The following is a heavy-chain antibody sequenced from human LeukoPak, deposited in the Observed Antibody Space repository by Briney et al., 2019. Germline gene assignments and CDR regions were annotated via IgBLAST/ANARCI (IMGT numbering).Heavy chain of an antibody. CDR1: GFTFSSGW. D-gene: IGHD5-18*01. J-gene: IGHJ6*02. Sequence: GGSLRLSCAASGFTFSSGWMSWVRQAPGKGLEWVAVISYDGSNKYYADSVKGRFTISRDNSKNTLYLQMNSLRAEDTAVYYCANMWRRYSYGPHGMDVWGQGTTVTVSS. V-gene: IGHV3-30*18. CDR2: ISYDGSNK. CDR3: ANMWRRYSYGPHGMDV.